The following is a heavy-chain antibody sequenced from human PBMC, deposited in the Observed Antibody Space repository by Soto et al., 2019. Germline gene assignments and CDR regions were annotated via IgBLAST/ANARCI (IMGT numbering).Heavy chain of an antibody. J-gene: IGHJ6*02. CDR2: IYYDGNT. D-gene: IGHD2-15*01. CDR1: GDSITSSSHS. CDR3: ASQGYCSGGSCYGGDYYYGMDV. Sequence: PSETLSLTCTSSGDSITSSSHSWGWIRQPPGKGLESIANIYYDGNTYYNPSLKSRVTISLDTSKNQFSLRLNSVTAADTAVYYCASQGYCSGGSCYGGDYYYGMDVWGQGTTVT. V-gene: IGHV4-39*01.